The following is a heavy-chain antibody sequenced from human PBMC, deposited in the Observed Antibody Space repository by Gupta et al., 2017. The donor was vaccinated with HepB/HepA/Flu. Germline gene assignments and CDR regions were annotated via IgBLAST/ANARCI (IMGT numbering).Heavy chain of an antibody. Sequence: QITLKESGPTLVKPTQTLTLTCTFSGFSLSTSGVGVGWIRQPPGNALEWLALIYWNGDWRYSPSRKSRLTITKDTSKNQVVLTMTKMETVDTATYYCVHRPARQGEFDWFDPGGQGTLVTVSS. V-gene: IGHV2-5*01. J-gene: IGHJ5*02. D-gene: IGHD3-16*01. CDR2: IYWNGDW. CDR1: GFSLSTSGVG. CDR3: VHRPARQGEFDWFDP.